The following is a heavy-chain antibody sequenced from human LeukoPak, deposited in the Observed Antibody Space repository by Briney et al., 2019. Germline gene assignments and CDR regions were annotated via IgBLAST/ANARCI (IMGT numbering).Heavy chain of an antibody. CDR3: AKDLIL. CDR1: GFIFSNYA. V-gene: IGHV3-23*01. Sequence: GGSLRLSCATSGFIFSNYAVNWVRQAPGKGLEWVSIISGSGDTTYYADSVKGRFTISRDNSKNTLYLQMFSLRPEDTAVYFCAKDLILWGQGTVVTVSS. CDR2: ISGSGDTT. J-gene: IGHJ3*01.